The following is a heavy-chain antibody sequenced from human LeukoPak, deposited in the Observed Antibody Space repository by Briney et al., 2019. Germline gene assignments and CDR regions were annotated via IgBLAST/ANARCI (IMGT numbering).Heavy chain of an antibody. Sequence: GGSLRLSCAASRFTFSTYWMHWVRQAPGKGLEWVGRTRNKANSYTTEYAASVKGRFTISRDDSKNSLYLQMNSLKTEDTAVYYCAREPSHYDYVWGSYRWDYYYYYMDVWGKGTTVTISS. V-gene: IGHV3-72*01. CDR2: TRNKANSYTT. CDR1: RFTFSTYW. CDR3: AREPSHYDYVWGSYRWDYYYYYMDV. J-gene: IGHJ6*03. D-gene: IGHD3-16*02.